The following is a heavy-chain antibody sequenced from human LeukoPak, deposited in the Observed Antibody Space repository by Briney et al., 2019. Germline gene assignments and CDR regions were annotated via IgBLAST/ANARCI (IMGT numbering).Heavy chain of an antibody. Sequence: PGGSLRLSCAASGFTFSSYSMNWVRQAPGKGLEWVSSISSSSSYIYYADSVKGRFTISRDNAKNSLYLQMNSLRAEDTAVYYCANAHYYDSSGYYSYYFDYWGQGTLVTVSS. CDR2: ISSSSSYI. CDR1: GFTFSSYS. V-gene: IGHV3-21*04. CDR3: ANAHYYDSSGYYSYYFDY. D-gene: IGHD3-22*01. J-gene: IGHJ4*02.